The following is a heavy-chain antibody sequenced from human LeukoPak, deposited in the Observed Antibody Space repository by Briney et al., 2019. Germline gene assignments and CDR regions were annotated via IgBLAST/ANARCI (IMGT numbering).Heavy chain of an antibody. V-gene: IGHV4-4*02. Sequence: SGTLSLTCAVSGGSISSSNWWSWVRQPPGKGLEWIGEIYHSGSTNYNPSLKSRVTISVDKSKNQFSLKPSTVTAADTAVYYCARSQGLLWFGELSFPHYFDYWGQGTLVTVSS. D-gene: IGHD3-10*01. CDR3: ARSQGLLWFGELSFPHYFDY. J-gene: IGHJ4*02. CDR1: GGSISSSNW. CDR2: IYHSGST.